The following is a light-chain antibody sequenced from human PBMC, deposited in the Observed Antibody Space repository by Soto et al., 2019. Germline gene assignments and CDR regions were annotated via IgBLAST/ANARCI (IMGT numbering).Light chain of an antibody. V-gene: IGKV1-5*01. J-gene: IGKJ1*01. CDR3: QQYTSFSWA. CDR1: QSVFSW. CDR2: DAS. Sequence: DIQMTQSPSTLSASVGDRVTITCRASQSVFSWLAWYQQKPGQAPKLLIYDASTLEGGVPSRFSGSGSGTEFTLTIGGLQPDDFATYHCQQYTSFSWAFGQGTKVHIK.